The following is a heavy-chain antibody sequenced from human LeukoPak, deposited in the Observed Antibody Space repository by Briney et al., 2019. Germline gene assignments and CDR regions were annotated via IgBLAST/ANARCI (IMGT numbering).Heavy chain of an antibody. J-gene: IGHJ6*02. V-gene: IGHV3-21*01. CDR2: ISTSGTYM. Sequence: PGGSLRLSCAASGLTFSGYIMNWVRQAPGKGLEWVSSISTSGTYMDYADSVKDRFIISRDNSKNSLFLQMNSLRAEDTAVYSCARGIAAAGHGMDVWGQGTTVTVSS. D-gene: IGHD6-13*01. CDR3: ARGIAAAGHGMDV. CDR1: GLTFSGYI.